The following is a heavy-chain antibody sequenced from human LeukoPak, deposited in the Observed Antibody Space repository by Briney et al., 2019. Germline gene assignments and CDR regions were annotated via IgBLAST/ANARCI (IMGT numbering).Heavy chain of an antibody. CDR3: ARIMTTVTHDAFDI. V-gene: IGHV2-70*11. CDR2: IDWDGDN. D-gene: IGHD4-17*01. CDR1: GFSLTTNGMC. Sequence: SGPALVKATQTLTLTCTFSGFSLTTNGMCVSWIRQPPWNALEGLARIDWDGDNYYSTSLRTRLTIPKDTSKTQVVLTMTNMDPVDTATYYCARIMTTVTHDAFDIWGQGTMVTVSS. J-gene: IGHJ3*02.